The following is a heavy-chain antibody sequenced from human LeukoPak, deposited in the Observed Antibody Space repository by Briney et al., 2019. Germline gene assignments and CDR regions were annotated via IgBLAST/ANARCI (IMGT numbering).Heavy chain of an antibody. CDR1: GGSISSYY. CDR3: ARRGSDWGQFDY. D-gene: IGHD6-19*01. Sequence: SETLSLTCSVSGGSISSYYWSWIRQPPGKGLEWIGHIYYSGSTNYNPSLKSRVTISVDTSKNQFSLKLSSVTAADTAVYYCARRGSDWGQFDYWGQGTLVTVSS. CDR2: IYYSGST. J-gene: IGHJ4*02. V-gene: IGHV4-59*08.